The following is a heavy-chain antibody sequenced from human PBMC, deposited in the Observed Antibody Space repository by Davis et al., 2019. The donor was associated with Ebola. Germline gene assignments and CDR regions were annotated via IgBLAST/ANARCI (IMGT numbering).Heavy chain of an antibody. Sequence: PGGSLRLSCAASGFTFSDYWMHWVRQAPGKGLVWVSRINSDGSSTNYADSVKGRFTISRDNAKNSLHLQMNNLRADDMAVYYCAREAAAGDYWGQGTLVTVS. V-gene: IGHV3-74*01. CDR3: AREAAAGDY. D-gene: IGHD6-13*01. J-gene: IGHJ4*02. CDR1: GFTFSDYW. CDR2: INSDGSST.